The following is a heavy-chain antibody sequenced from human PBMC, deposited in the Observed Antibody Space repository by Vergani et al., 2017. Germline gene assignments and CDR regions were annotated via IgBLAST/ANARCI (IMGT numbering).Heavy chain of an antibody. J-gene: IGHJ5*02. V-gene: IGHV1-24*01. CDR3: ATASFYDFWSGPYNWFDP. CDR2: FDPEDGET. D-gene: IGHD3-3*01. CDR1: GYTLTELY. Sequence: QVQLVQSGAEVKKPGASVKVSCKVSGYTLTELYMHWVRQAPGKGLEWMGGFDPEDGETIYAQKFQGRVTMTEDTSTDTAYMELSSLRSEDTAVYYCATASFYDFWSGPYNWFDPWGQGTLVTVSS.